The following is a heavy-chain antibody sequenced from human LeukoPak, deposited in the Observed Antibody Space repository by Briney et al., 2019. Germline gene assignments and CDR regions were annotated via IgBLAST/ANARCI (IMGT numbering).Heavy chain of an antibody. D-gene: IGHD6-19*01. Sequence: GGSLRLSCAASGFPFSSYSMNWVCQAPGKGLEWVSYISSSGSTRTYADSVKGRFTISRDNAKNSLYLEMNSLRDEDTAVYYCAREIVSAVAGNFDYWGQGTLVTVSS. CDR3: AREIVSAVAGNFDY. CDR2: ISSSGSTR. J-gene: IGHJ4*02. V-gene: IGHV3-48*02. CDR1: GFPFSSYS.